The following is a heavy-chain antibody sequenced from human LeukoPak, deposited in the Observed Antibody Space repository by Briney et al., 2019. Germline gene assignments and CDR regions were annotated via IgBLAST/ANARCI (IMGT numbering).Heavy chain of an antibody. J-gene: IGHJ4*02. D-gene: IGHD1-26*01. CDR2: ITNNGGTI. CDR1: GFTFSDYC. V-gene: IGHV3-11*01. CDR3: SRDLWELPPDY. Sequence: GGSLRLSCAASGFTFSDYCMSWIRQAPGKGLEWVSYITNNGGTIYYADSVRGRFTISRDNAKNSLYLQMNSLRAEDTAVYYCSRDLWELPPDYWGQGTLVTVSS.